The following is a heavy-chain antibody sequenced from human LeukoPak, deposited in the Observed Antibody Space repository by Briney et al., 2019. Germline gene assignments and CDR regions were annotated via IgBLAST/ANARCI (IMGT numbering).Heavy chain of an antibody. V-gene: IGHV3-30*18. J-gene: IGHJ5*02. CDR1: GFTFSSYG. D-gene: IGHD3-22*01. Sequence: PGRSLRLSCAASGFTFSSYGMHWVRQAPGKGLEWVAVISYDGNNKYYADSVKGRFTISRDSSKNTLYLQVNSLRAEDTAVYYCAKEAYYYYSSDYYNVPRGQGTLVTVSS. CDR2: ISYDGNNK. CDR3: AKEAYYYYSSDYYNVP.